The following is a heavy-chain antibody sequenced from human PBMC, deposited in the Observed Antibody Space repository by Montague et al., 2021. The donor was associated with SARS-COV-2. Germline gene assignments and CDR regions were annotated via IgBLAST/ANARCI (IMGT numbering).Heavy chain of an antibody. CDR2: IYYSRST. CDR3: VREGGSMTFDY. V-gene: IGHV4-59*08. CDR1: GGSISSYY. Sequence: SETLSLTCTVSGGSISSYYWSWIRQPPGKGLEWIGYIYYSRSTNYNPSLKSRVTISVDTSKNQFSLRLNSVTAADTAVYYCVREGGSMTFDYWGQGILVTVSS. J-gene: IGHJ4*02. D-gene: IGHD1-26*01.